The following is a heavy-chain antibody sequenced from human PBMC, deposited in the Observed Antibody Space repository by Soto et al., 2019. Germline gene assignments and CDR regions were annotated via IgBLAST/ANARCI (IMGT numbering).Heavy chain of an antibody. Sequence: QVQLVQSGAEVKKPGASVKVSCKASGYTFTGYYMHWVRQAPGQGLEWMGWINPNSGGTNYAQKFQGWVTMTRDTYIRTAYMELSRLRSDDKAVYSCARGDGSGWYDYYGMGVWGQGTTVTVSS. J-gene: IGHJ6*02. CDR1: GYTFTGYY. CDR2: INPNSGGT. V-gene: IGHV1-2*04. CDR3: ARGDGSGWYDYYGMGV. D-gene: IGHD6-19*01.